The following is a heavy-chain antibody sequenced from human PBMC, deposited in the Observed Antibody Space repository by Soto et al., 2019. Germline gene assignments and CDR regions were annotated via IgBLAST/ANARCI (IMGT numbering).Heavy chain of an antibody. CDR2: MNPINGAT. CDR1: GSYFTAYD. D-gene: IGHD2-15*01. Sequence: ASVKVSCTASGSYFTAYDINWVRQASGQGLEWMGWMNPINGATGSARTFKGRVSMTRNTATGTAYLELTSLRSDDTAVYYCGRGPSPRAPAGGTPYYFAMDVWGQGTTVTVS. CDR3: GRGPSPRAPAGGTPYYFAMDV. V-gene: IGHV1-8*02. J-gene: IGHJ6*02.